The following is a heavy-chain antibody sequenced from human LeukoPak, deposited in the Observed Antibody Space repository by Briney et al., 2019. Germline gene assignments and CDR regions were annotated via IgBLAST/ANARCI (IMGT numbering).Heavy chain of an antibody. CDR2: IYYSGST. CDR3: AMRYYYDSSGYYYGVFDY. V-gene: IGHV4-31*03. CDR1: GGSISSGGYY. D-gene: IGHD3-22*01. J-gene: IGHJ4*02. Sequence: PSETLSLTCTVSGGSISSGGYYWSWIRQHPGKGLEWIGYIYYSGSTYYNPSLKSRVTISVDTSKNQFSLKLSSVTAADTAVYYCAMRYYYDSSGYYYGVFDYWGQGTLVTVSS.